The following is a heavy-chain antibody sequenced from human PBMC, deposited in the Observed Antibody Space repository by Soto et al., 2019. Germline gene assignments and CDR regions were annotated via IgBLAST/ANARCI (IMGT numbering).Heavy chain of an antibody. V-gene: IGHV4-39*01. Sequence: SSETLSLTCTVSGGSISSSSYYWGWIRQPPGKGLEWIGSIYYSGSTKYNPSLNSRVTISVDTSKNQFSLTVTSVTAADTAVYYCARRIVAKETFDYCGQGTLVTVSS. J-gene: IGHJ4*02. D-gene: IGHD5-12*01. CDR2: IYYSGST. CDR3: ARRIVAKETFDY. CDR1: GGSISSSSYY.